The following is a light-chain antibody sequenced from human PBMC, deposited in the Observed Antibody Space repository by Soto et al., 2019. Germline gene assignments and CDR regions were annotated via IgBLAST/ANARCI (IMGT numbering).Light chain of an antibody. CDR3: GADHGSGSNFVLV. CDR1: SGYSNYK. Sequence: QSVLTQPPSASASQGASVTLTCTLSSGYSNYKVDWYQQRPGKGPRFVMRVGTGGIVGSKGDGIPDRFSVLGSGLNRYLTIKNIQEEDESDYHCGADHGSGSNFVLVFGGGTNLTVL. J-gene: IGLJ2*01. CDR2: VGTGGIVG. V-gene: IGLV9-49*01.